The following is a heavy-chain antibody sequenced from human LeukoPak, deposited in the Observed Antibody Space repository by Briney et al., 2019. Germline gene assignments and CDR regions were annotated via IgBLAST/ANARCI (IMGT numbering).Heavy chain of an antibody. J-gene: IGHJ6*03. CDR2: INHSGST. CDR3: ARLNMVDTAYYYYYYMDV. Sequence: SETLSLTCAVYGGSFSGYYWSWIRQPPGKGLEWIGEINHSGSTNYNPSLKSQVTISVDTSKNQFSLKLSSVTAADTAVYYCARLNMVDTAYYYYYYMDVWGKGTTVTVSS. D-gene: IGHD5-18*01. CDR1: GGSFSGYY. V-gene: IGHV4-34*01.